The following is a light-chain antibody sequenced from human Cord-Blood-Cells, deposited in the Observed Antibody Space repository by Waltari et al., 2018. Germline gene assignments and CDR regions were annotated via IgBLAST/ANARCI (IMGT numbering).Light chain of an antibody. V-gene: IGLV1-44*01. CDR1: SSNIGRNT. CDR3: AAWDDSLNGQVV. J-gene: IGLJ2*01. Sequence: QAVLTQPPSASGTPGQTVTIPCSGSSSNIGRNTVNLSQPLPGTAPKLLIHSNNQRPSGVPDRFSGSKSGTSASLAISGLQSEDEADYYCAAWDDSLNGQVVFGGGTKLTVL. CDR2: SNN.